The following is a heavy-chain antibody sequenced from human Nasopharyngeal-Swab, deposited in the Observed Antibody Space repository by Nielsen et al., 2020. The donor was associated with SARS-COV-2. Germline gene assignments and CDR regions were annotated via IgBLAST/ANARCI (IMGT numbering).Heavy chain of an antibody. Sequence: ERQMPGKGLEWVAVISYDGSNKYYADSVKGRFTISRDNSKNTLYLQMNSLRAEDTAVYYCAKDKKARGDSSSWTTDYWGQGTLVTVSS. CDR3: AKDKKARGDSSSWTTDY. J-gene: IGHJ4*02. CDR2: ISYDGSNK. V-gene: IGHV3-30*18. D-gene: IGHD6-13*01.